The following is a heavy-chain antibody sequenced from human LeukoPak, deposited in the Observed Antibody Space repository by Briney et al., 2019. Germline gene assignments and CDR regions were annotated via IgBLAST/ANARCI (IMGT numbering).Heavy chain of an antibody. CDR2: ISGSGGST. CDR1: GFTFSSYA. J-gene: IGHJ6*03. Sequence: GGSLRLSCAASGFTFSSYAMSWVRQAPGKGLEWVSAISGSGGSTYYADSVKGRFTISRDNSKNTLYLQMNSLRAEDTAVYYCAKGGTTWSGYYYYYMDVWGKGTTVTVSS. V-gene: IGHV3-23*01. CDR3: AKGGTTWSGYYYYYMDV. D-gene: IGHD3-3*01.